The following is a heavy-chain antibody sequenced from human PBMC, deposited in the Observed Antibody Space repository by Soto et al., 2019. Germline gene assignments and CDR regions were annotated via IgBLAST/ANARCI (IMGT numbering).Heavy chain of an antibody. CDR3: ARDLSGYYTSYFDY. Sequence: GGSLRLSCAASGFTFSDYYMSWIRQAPGKGLEWVSYISSSGSTIYYADSVKGRFTISRDNSKNSLYLQLNSLRAEDTAVYYCARDLSGYYTSYFDYWGQGTLVTVS. CDR1: GFTFSDYY. J-gene: IGHJ4*02. V-gene: IGHV3-11*01. CDR2: ISSSGSTI. D-gene: IGHD3-3*01.